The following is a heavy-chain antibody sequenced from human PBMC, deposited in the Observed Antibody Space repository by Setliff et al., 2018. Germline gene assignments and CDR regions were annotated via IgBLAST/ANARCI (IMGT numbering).Heavy chain of an antibody. D-gene: IGHD5-12*01. CDR3: ARNPDFLQYSFDL. V-gene: IGHV4-39*07. J-gene: IGHJ2*01. CDR1: GDSVSSSSYY. CDR2: INYSGIT. Sequence: SETLSLTCSVSGDSVSSSSYYWGWIRQPPGKGLEWIGSINYSGITYYSPSLKSRVSISVDTSKNQLSLKLISITAADTALYYCARNPDFLQYSFDLWGRGTLVTVSS.